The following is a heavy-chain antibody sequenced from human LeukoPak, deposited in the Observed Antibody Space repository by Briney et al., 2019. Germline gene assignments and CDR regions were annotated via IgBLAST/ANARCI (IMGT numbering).Heavy chain of an antibody. CDR2: VRYDGSIK. J-gene: IGHJ3*02. CDR3: ATARDPYCSGGSCYDAFDI. D-gene: IGHD2-15*01. CDR1: GFTFSSYG. Sequence: GGSLRLSCAASGFTFSSYGMHWVRQAPGKGLEWVAFVRYDGSIKYHADSVKGRFTISRDNSKNTLYLQMNSLRAEDTAVYYCATARDPYCSGGSCYDAFDIWGQGTMVTVSS. V-gene: IGHV3-30*02.